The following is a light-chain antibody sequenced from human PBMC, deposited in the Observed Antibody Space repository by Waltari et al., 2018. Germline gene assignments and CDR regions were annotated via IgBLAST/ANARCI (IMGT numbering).Light chain of an antibody. Sequence: EIVFTQSPGTLSFSPGERATLSSRARQSLSNNYFASYQKKPGQSPRLLIYGASSRATGIPDRFSDSGSGTDFTLTISRLEPEDFAMYYCQQYGSSPLTFGGGTKVEIK. V-gene: IGKV3-20*01. CDR1: QSLSNNY. CDR3: QQYGSSPLT. J-gene: IGKJ4*01. CDR2: GAS.